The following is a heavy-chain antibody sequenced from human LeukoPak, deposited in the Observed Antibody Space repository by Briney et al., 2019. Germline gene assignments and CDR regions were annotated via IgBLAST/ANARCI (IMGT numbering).Heavy chain of an antibody. V-gene: IGHV3-74*01. Sequence: GGSLRLSCAASGFTFSSYWMHWVRQAPGKGLVWVSRINSDGSTTSYADSVKGRFTISRDNAKNTLYLQMNSLRAEDTAVYYCARSAWVDCFDYWGQGTLVTGSS. CDR1: GFTFSSYW. CDR3: ARSAWVDCFDY. J-gene: IGHJ4*02. CDR2: INSDGSTT. D-gene: IGHD2-15*01.